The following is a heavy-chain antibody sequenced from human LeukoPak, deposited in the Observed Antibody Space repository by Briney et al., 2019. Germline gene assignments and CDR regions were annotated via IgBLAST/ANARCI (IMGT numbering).Heavy chain of an antibody. CDR1: GFTFSSYG. CDR2: IWYDGSNK. J-gene: IGHJ3*02. V-gene: IGHV3-33*01. D-gene: IGHD3-22*01. Sequence: GGSLRLSCAASGFTFSSYGMHWVRQAPGKGLEWVAVIWYDGSNKFYADSVKGRFTISRDNAKNSLYLQMNSLRAEDTAVYYCARTYDSSGYYGGAFDIWGQWTMVTVSS. CDR3: ARTYDSSGYYGGAFDI.